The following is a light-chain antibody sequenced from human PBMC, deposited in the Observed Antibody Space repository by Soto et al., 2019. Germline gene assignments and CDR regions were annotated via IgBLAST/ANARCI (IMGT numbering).Light chain of an antibody. V-gene: IGKV3-15*01. CDR3: QQYNSWLWT. CDR1: QSVSSSY. CDR2: GAS. Sequence: EIVLTQSPGTLSLSPGERATLSCRASQSVSSSYLAWYQQKPGQAPRLLIYGASTRATGIPARFSGSGSGTEFTLIISSLQSEDSAVYYCQQYNSWLWTFGQGTK. J-gene: IGKJ1*01.